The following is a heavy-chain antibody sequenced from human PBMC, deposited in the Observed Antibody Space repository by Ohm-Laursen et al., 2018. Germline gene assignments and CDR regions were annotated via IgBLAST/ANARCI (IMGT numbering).Heavy chain of an antibody. CDR3: ARGDPYSSSSLGTFDI. CDR1: GGSFSGYY. CDR2: INHSGST. J-gene: IGHJ3*02. V-gene: IGHV4-34*01. Sequence: SQTLSLTCAVYGGSFSGYYWSWMRQPPGKGLEWIGEINHSGSTNYNPSLKSRVTISVDTSNNQFSMNLIFVTAADTAVYYCARGDPYSSSSLGTFDIWGQGTMVTVSS. D-gene: IGHD6-6*01.